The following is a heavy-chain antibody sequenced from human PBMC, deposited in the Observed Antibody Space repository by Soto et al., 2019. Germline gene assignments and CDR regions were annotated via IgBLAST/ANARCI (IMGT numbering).Heavy chain of an antibody. CDR1: GGSISSSSYY. D-gene: IGHD3-16*02. J-gene: IGHJ4*02. CDR2: IYYSGST. Sequence: SETLSLTCTVSGGSISSSSYYWGWIRQPPGKGLEWIGSIYYSGSTYYNPSLKSRVTISVDTSKNQFSLKLSSVTAADTAVYYFARHPYRYTYYFDYWGQGTLDTGSS. V-gene: IGHV4-39*01. CDR3: ARHPYRYTYYFDY.